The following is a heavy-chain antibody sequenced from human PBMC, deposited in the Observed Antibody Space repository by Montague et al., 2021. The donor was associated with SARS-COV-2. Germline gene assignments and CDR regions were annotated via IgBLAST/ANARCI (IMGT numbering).Heavy chain of an antibody. J-gene: IGHJ4*02. V-gene: IGHV4-39*01. CDR3: ARGPNATHDN. CDR2: IFYKGNT. Sequence: SETLSLTCTVSGGSVSSDTHNWAWIRQPPGKGLEWIASIFYKGNTYYNPSLTSRFTISINTSKNQFFLRVASVTAADTAVYYCARGPNATHDNGGPGALVTVSS. CDR1: GGSVSSDTHN.